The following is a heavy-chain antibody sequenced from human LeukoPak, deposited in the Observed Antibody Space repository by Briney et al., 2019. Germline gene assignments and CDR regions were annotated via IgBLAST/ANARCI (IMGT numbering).Heavy chain of an antibody. J-gene: IGHJ4*02. CDR2: ISSSSSTI. Sequence: GSLRLSCAASGLTFSSYSMNWVRQAPGKGLEWVSYISSSSSTIYYADSVKGRFTISRDNAKNSLYLQMNSLRAEDTAVYYCARDRPSTDWGQGTLVTVSS. CDR3: ARDRPSTD. CDR1: GLTFSSYS. V-gene: IGHV3-48*01. D-gene: IGHD4-11*01.